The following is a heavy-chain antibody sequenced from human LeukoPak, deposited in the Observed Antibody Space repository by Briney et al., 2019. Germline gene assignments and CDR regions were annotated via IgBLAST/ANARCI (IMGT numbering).Heavy chain of an antibody. CDR2: IIPILGSA. Sequence: SVKVSCKASGGSFSNYAISRVRQAPGQGLEWMGGIIPILGSATYAQHFQGRVTITMDESTTTAYMELSSLRPEDTAVFYCARGERAIPIYYWGQGTLVTVSS. V-gene: IGHV1-69*05. CDR1: GGSFSNYA. J-gene: IGHJ4*02. D-gene: IGHD3-10*01. CDR3: ARGERAIPIYY.